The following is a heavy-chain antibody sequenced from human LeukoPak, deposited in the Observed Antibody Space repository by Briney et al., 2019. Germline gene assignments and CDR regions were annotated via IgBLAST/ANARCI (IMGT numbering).Heavy chain of an antibody. Sequence: GRSLRLSCAASGFTFDDYAMHWVRQAPGKGLEWVSGISWNSGSIGYADSVKGRFTISRDNAKNSLYLQMNSLRAEDTALYYCAKDIEMYYYDSSGYPDYWGQGTLVTVSS. CDR2: ISWNSGSI. D-gene: IGHD3-22*01. CDR3: AKDIEMYYYDSSGYPDY. V-gene: IGHV3-9*01. J-gene: IGHJ4*02. CDR1: GFTFDDYA.